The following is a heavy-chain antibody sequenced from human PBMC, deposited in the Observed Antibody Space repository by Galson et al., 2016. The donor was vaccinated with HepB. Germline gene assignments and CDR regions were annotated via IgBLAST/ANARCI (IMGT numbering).Heavy chain of an antibody. CDR1: GGTFTAET. V-gene: IGHV1-69*13. CDR2: IIPIFGTT. D-gene: IGHD2-2*01. J-gene: IGHJ4*02. CDR3: GREMEECSSTSCCIDS. Sequence: SVKVSCKASGGTFTAETISWVRQAPGQGLEWMGGIIPIFGTTTYGQKFQGRVTITADESTSTAYLEFSSLRSGDTAVYYCGREMEECSSTSCCIDSWGQGTLVTVSS.